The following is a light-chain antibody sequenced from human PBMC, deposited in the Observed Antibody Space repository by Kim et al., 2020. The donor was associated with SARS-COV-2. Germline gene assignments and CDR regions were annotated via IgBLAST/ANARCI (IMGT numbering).Light chain of an antibody. CDR3: ASWDDSLNGQV. CDR1: NSNLGSST. Sequence: GQRVTISCSGSNSNLGSSTVNWYQQLPGTAPKLLIYGTNQRPMGVPDRFSGSKSGTSASLAISGLRSEDESDYYCASWDDSLNGQVFGTGTKVTVL. CDR2: GTN. V-gene: IGLV1-44*01. J-gene: IGLJ1*01.